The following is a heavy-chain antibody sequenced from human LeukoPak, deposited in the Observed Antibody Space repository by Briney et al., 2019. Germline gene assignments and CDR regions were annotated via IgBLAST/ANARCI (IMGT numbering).Heavy chain of an antibody. Sequence: ASVKVSCKVSGYTLTDLSMHWVRQAPGKGLEWMGGVDPEDGETIYAQKFQGRVTMTEDTSTATAYMELSSLRSEDTAVYYCATPNDPMIVVVNAFDIWGQGTMVTVSS. CDR1: GYTLTDLS. V-gene: IGHV1-24*01. J-gene: IGHJ3*02. CDR2: VDPEDGET. D-gene: IGHD3-22*01. CDR3: ATPNDPMIVVVNAFDI.